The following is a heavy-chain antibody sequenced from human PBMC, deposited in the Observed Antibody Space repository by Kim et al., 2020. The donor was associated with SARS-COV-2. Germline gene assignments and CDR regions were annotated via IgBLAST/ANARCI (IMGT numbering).Heavy chain of an antibody. J-gene: IGHJ6*02. Sequence: GGSLRLSCAASGFTFDDYAMHWVRQAPGKGLEWVSLISGDGGSTYYADSVKGRFTISRDNSKNSLYLQMNSLRTEDTALYYCAKAAGYSSSSDYYYYGMDVWGQGTTVTVSS. V-gene: IGHV3-43*02. D-gene: IGHD6-6*01. CDR2: ISGDGGST. CDR1: GFTFDDYA. CDR3: AKAAGYSSSSDYYYYGMDV.